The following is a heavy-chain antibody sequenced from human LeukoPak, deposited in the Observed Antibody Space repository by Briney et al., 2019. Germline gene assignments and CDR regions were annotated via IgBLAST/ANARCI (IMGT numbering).Heavy chain of an antibody. CDR2: MNPNSGNT. D-gene: IGHD3-10*01. CDR1: GYTFTGYY. Sequence: ASVKVSCKASGYTFTGYYMHWVRQATGQGLEWMGWMNPNSGNTGYAQKFQGRVTMTRNTSISTAYMELSSLRSEDTAVYYCARGRSSYYYGSGSWGQGTLVTVSS. V-gene: IGHV1-8*02. CDR3: ARGRSSYYYGSGS. J-gene: IGHJ4*02.